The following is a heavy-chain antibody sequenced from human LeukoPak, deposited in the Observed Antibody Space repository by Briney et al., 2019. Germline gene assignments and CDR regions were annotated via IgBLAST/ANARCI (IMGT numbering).Heavy chain of an antibody. CDR1: GLSVGTYS. D-gene: IGHD6-6*01. Sequence: SLSLSRAVSGLSVGTYSTNWVRHAPGKGRGWVLGISWDSGSISYPASVEDRFTNTRDNAKNSLYRQMYRLRPGPMALVYCARDMGYSSSGGFFDYWGQGTLVPLSS. V-gene: IGHV3-9*03. CDR3: ARDMGYSSSGGFFDY. CDR2: ISWDSGSI. J-gene: IGHJ4*02.